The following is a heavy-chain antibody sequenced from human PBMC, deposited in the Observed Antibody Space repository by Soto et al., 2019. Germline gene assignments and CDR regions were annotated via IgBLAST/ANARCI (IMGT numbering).Heavy chain of an antibody. V-gene: IGHV3-53*02. J-gene: IGHJ4*02. CDR3: ARDLGRSPFDY. CDR2: IPSDGDRNVGAT. Sequence: EVQLEESGGGLIQPGGSLSPSCVGSGFAVSNNTMSWVRQAPGEGLECVPLIPSDGDRNVGATYYADSVRGRFTISRDNSKNTVYLQMNSLRAEDSAVYYCARDLGRSPFDYWGQGILVTVSS. CDR1: GFAVSNNT.